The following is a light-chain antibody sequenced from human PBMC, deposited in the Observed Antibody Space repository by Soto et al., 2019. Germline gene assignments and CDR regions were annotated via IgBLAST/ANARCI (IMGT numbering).Light chain of an antibody. J-gene: IGKJ1*01. Sequence: EIVLTQSPATLSVSPGERATLSCRASQSISSSLTWYQQQPGQAPRLLIYHASTRAAGIPARFSGSGSGTGFTLTCSSLQSEDFAVYYCQQYYLWPPGTFGPGTKVEIK. CDR1: QSISSS. CDR3: QQYYLWPPGT. V-gene: IGKV3-15*01. CDR2: HAS.